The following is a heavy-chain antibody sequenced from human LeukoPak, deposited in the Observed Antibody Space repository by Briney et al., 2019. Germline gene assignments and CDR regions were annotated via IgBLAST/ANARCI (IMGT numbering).Heavy chain of an antibody. CDR1: GFTFSSYW. V-gene: IGHV3-74*01. Sequence: GGSLRLSCAASGFTFSSYWMHWVRQAPGKGLVWVSRINSDGSSTSYADSVKGRFTISRDNAKNTLYLQMNSLRAEDTAVYYCVGGDYYYYYGMDVWGQGTTVTVS. CDR3: VGGDYYYYYGMDV. D-gene: IGHD4-17*01. CDR2: INSDGSST. J-gene: IGHJ6*02.